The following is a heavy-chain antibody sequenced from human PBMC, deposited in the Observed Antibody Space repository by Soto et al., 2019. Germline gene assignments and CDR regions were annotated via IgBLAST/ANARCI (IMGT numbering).Heavy chain of an antibody. CDR1: GYTFTDYF. J-gene: IGHJ4*02. D-gene: IGHD1-20*01. V-gene: IGHV1-2*04. CDR3: ARDRRLSSQPWYNWNDVALDY. Sequence: ASVKVSCKASGYTFTDYFIHWVRQAPGQGFEWMGWINPKSRGTNYAQKFQGWVTMTRDTSISTAYMELSRLRSDDTAVYYCARDRRLSSQPWYNWNDVALDYWGQGTLVTVAS. CDR2: INPKSRGT.